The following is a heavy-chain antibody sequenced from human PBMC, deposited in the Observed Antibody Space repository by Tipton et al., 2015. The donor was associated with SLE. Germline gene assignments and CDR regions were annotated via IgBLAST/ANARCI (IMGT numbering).Heavy chain of an antibody. D-gene: IGHD6-13*01. J-gene: IGHJ4*02. Sequence: TLSLTCTVSGGSISSSSYYWSWIRQPPGKGLERIGYIYHSGSTYYNPSLKSRVTTSVDTSKNQFSLKLSSVTAADTAVYYCARGWGSWPYYFDYWGQGTLVTVSS. CDR2: IYHSGST. CDR3: ARGWGSWPYYFDY. V-gene: IGHV4-30-2*01. CDR1: GGSISSSSYY.